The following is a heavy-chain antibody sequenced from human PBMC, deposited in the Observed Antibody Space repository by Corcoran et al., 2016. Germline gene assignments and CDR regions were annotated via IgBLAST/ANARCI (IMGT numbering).Heavy chain of an antibody. Sequence: QVQLQESGQGLVKPSQTLSLTCTVSGGSISSGGYYWSWIRQHPGKGLEWIGYIYYSGSTYYNPSLRSRVTKPGDTAKKQFSLKLSSLTAAETAVYYWARVRDGYNLLYWYFDLWGRGTLVTVSS. CDR1: GGSISSGGYY. J-gene: IGHJ2*01. CDR2: IYYSGST. V-gene: IGHV4-31*03. D-gene: IGHD5-12*01. CDR3: ARVRDGYNLLYWYFDL.